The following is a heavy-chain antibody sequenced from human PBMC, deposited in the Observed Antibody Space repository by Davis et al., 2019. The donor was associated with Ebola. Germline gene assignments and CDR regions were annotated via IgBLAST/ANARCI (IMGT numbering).Heavy chain of an antibody. Sequence: AASVKVSCKASGYTFTGYYMHWVRQAPGQGLEWMGRINPNSSGTNYAQKFQGRVTMTRDTSISTAYMELSSLRSEDTAVYYCARGVQQWLIFDYWGQGTLVTVSS. CDR1: GYTFTGYY. CDR2: INPNSSGT. J-gene: IGHJ4*02. D-gene: IGHD6-19*01. V-gene: IGHV1-2*06. CDR3: ARGVQQWLIFDY.